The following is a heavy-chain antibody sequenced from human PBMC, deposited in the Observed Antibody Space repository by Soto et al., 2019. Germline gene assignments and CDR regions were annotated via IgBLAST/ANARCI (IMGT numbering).Heavy chain of an antibody. D-gene: IGHD6-13*01. CDR3: ASGAENSSSWLPYYYYGMDV. Sequence: SETLCLTCAVYGGSFSGYYWSWIRQPPGKGLEWIGEINHSGSTNYNPSLKSRVTISVDTSKNQFSLKLSSVTAADTAVYYCASGAENSSSWLPYYYYGMDVWGQGTTVTVSS. V-gene: IGHV4-34*01. CDR1: GGSFSGYY. J-gene: IGHJ6*02. CDR2: INHSGST.